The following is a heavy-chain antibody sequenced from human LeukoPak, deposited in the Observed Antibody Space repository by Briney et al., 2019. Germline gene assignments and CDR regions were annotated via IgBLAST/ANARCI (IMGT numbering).Heavy chain of an antibody. CDR2: ISPTGSTT. Sequence: GGFLRLSCTALGFSFSGHWMPWARQLPGKGLVWVSRISPTGSTTSYADSVKGRFTVSRDNAKNTLYLQVNNLRAEDTAVYYCARGPNSNWSGLDFWGQGTLLTVSS. J-gene: IGHJ4*02. CDR3: ARGPNSNWSGLDF. CDR1: GFSFSGHW. D-gene: IGHD6-6*01. V-gene: IGHV3-74*01.